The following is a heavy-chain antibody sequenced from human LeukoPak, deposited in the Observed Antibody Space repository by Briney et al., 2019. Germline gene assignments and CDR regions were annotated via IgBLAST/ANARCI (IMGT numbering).Heavy chain of an antibody. V-gene: IGHV4-38-2*01. CDR1: GYSISSGYY. CDR3: ARLKNDYGEYYFDY. Sequence: PSETLSLTCAVSGYSISSGYYWGWIRQPPGQGLEWIGSIYHSGSTYYNPSLKSRVTISVDTSKNQFSLKLSSVTAADTAVYYCARLKNDYGEYYFDYWGQGTLVTVSS. D-gene: IGHD4-17*01. CDR2: IYHSGST. J-gene: IGHJ4*02.